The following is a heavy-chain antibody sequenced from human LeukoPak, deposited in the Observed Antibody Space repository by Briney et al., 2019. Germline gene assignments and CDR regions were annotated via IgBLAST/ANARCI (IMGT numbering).Heavy chain of an antibody. D-gene: IGHD3/OR15-3a*01. CDR3: VKFGLGDY. CDR2: ISSFGGST. CDR1: GFTFSSYA. J-gene: IGHJ4*02. V-gene: IGHV3-64D*09. Sequence: GGFLRLSCSASGFTFSSYAMHWVRQAPGKGLEYVSAISSFGGSTDYADSVKGRFTISRDNSKNMLYLQMNSLRAEDMAVYYCVKFGLGDYWGQGTLVTVSS.